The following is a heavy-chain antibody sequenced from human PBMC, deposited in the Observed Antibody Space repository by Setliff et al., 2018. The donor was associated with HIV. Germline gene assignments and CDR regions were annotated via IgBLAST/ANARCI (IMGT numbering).Heavy chain of an antibody. D-gene: IGHD3-22*01. Sequence: PGGSLRLSCAASGFTFSSHSMNWVRQAPGKGLEWVGRVKSKGSGGTTDYAAPVKGRFTILGDDSKNMLYLEMSNLQTEDTAMYYCTHMGHYFDGTGYNRMYYFDYWGQGALVTVSS. V-gene: IGHV3-15*01. CDR3: THMGHYFDGTGYNRMYYFDY. CDR1: GFTFSSHS. CDR2: VKSKGSGGTT. J-gene: IGHJ4*02.